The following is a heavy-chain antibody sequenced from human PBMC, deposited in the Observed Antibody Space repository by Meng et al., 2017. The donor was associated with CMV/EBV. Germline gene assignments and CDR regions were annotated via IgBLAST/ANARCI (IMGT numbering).Heavy chain of an antibody. J-gene: IGHJ4*02. V-gene: IGHV3-23*01. D-gene: IGHD5-24*01. CDR1: GLTFSSYA. CDR3: AKVLAGDGTLDY. Sequence: VQLLESGGGLVQPGGSLRLSCAASGLTFSSYAMSWVRQAPGKGLEWVSAISGSGGSTYYADSVKGRFTISRDNSKNTLYLQMNSLRAEDTAVYYCAKVLAGDGTLDYWGQGTLVTVSS. CDR2: ISGSGGST.